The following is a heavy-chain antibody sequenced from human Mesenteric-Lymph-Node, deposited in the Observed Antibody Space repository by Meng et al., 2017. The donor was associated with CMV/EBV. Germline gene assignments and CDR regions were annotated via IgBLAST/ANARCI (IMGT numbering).Heavy chain of an antibody. CDR1: YY. CDR3: ARVGGQDHDFWSGYYTRHYYFDY. D-gene: IGHD3-3*01. CDR2: INHSGST. Sequence: YYWSWIRQPPGRGLEWIGDINHSGSTNYNPSLKSRVTISVDTSKKQFSLRLTSVTAADTAVYYCARVGGQDHDFWSGYYTRHYYFDYWGQGTLVTVSS. V-gene: IGHV4-34*01. J-gene: IGHJ4*02.